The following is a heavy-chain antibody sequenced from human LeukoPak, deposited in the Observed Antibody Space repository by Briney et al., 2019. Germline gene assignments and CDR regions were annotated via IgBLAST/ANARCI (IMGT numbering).Heavy chain of an antibody. D-gene: IGHD6-19*01. V-gene: IGHV3-53*01. Sequence: GGSLRLSCEASGFTVSSTYMGWVRQAPGKGLEWVAAIYSNGNTYYTDSVKGRFTISRDNSRNSLDLQMNSLRAEDTAVYYCASSAPPPTDTHYYYVNVWGTGTTVTVSS. CDR2: IYSNGNT. J-gene: IGHJ6*03. CDR3: ASSAPPPTDTHYYYVNV. CDR1: GFTVSSTY.